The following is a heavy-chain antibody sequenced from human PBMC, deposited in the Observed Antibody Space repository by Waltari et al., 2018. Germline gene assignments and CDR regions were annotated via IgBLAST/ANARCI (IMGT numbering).Heavy chain of an antibody. CDR3: ARQSLIVVVTSGGMDV. CDR1: GFTVRSYE. V-gene: IGHV3-30*01. CDR2: ISYDGSNK. Sequence: QVQLVESGGGVVQPGSSLRVSGAASGFTVRSYEMPWVRQAPGKGLEWVAVISYDGSNKYYADSGKGRFTISRDNSKNTLYLQMNSLRAEDTAVYDCARQSLIVVVTSGGMDVWGQGTTVTVSS. D-gene: IGHD2-21*02. J-gene: IGHJ6*02.